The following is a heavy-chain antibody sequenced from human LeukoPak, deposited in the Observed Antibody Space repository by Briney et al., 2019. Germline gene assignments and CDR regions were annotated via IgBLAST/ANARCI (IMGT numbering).Heavy chain of an antibody. V-gene: IGHV4-34*01. CDR3: ARARMYYDFWSGYYQGTWFDY. CDR2: INHSGST. D-gene: IGHD3-3*01. CDR1: GGSFSGYY. J-gene: IGHJ4*02. Sequence: SETLSLTCADYGGSFSGYYWSWIRQPPGKGLEWIGEINHSGSTNYNPSLKSRVTISVDTSKNQFSLKLSSVTAADTAVYYCARARMYYDFWSGYYQGTWFDYWGQGTLVTVSS.